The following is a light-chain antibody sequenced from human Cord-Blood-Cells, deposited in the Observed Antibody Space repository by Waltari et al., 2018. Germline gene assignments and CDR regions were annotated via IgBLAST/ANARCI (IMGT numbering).Light chain of an antibody. J-gene: IGKJ5*01. V-gene: IGKV1-39*01. CDR1: QSISSY. CDR2: AAS. Sequence: DIQMTQSPSSLSASVGDRVTITCRASQSISSYLNWYQQKPGKAPKLLIYAASSLQSGVPSRFSGSGSGTDFTLTISRLQPEDLATYYCQQSYSTPITFGQGTRLEI. CDR3: QQSYSTPIT.